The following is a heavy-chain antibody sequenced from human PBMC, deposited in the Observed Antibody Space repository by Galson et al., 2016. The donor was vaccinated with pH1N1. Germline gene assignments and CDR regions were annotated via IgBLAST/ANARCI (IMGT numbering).Heavy chain of an antibody. V-gene: IGHV3-11*01. J-gene: IGHJ4*02. Sequence: LRLSCAASGFTLSDYYMNWIRETPERGLEWLSSIGSSGNVAYAASVKGRFTISRDNAQNSLLLQMASLRVDDTALYYCARGWGIGAAGPLDSWGQGALVIVSS. CDR2: IGSSGNV. D-gene: IGHD6-13*01. CDR3: ARGWGIGAAGPLDS. CDR1: GFTLSDYY.